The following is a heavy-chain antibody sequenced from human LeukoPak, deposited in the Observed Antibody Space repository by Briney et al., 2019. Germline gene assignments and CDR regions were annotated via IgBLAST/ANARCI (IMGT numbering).Heavy chain of an antibody. J-gene: IGHJ4*02. D-gene: IGHD3-22*01. V-gene: IGHV3-49*04. CDR3: TRALIPGSGYYYDSRGYYDFDY. CDR2: IRSKAYGGTT. Sequence: GGSLRLSCTASGFSFDVYGMSWVRQAPGKGLEWIGFIRSKAYGGTTEYAASVRGRFTISRDDSKSIAYLQMNSLKTEDTAVYYCTRALIPGSGYYYDSRGYYDFDYWGQGTLVTVSS. CDR1: GFSFDVYG.